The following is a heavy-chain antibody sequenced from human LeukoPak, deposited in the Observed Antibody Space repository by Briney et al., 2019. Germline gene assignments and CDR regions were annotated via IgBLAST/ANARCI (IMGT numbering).Heavy chain of an antibody. CDR1: GFTFSSYA. Sequence: PGGSLRLSCAASGFTFSSYAMSWVRQAPGKGLGWVSAISGSGGSTYYADSVKGRFTISRDNSKNTLYLQMNSLRAEDTAVYYCAKEHSGCSSTSCYYPGDYFDYRGQGTLVTVSS. J-gene: IGHJ4*02. V-gene: IGHV3-23*01. D-gene: IGHD2-2*01. CDR3: AKEHSGCSSTSCYYPGDYFDY. CDR2: ISGSGGST.